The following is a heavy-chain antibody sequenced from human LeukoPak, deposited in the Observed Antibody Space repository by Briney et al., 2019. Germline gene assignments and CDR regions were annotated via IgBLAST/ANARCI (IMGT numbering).Heavy chain of an antibody. D-gene: IGHD6-19*01. V-gene: IGHV4-39*01. Sequence: SETLSLTCTVSGGSISSSSYYWGWVRQPPGKGLEWIGNIFYSGSTYYSPSLKSRVTISVDTSKNQFSLKLSSVTAADTAVYYCARHPRAVAIFDPWGQGTLVTVSS. CDR2: IFYSGST. CDR3: ARHPRAVAIFDP. J-gene: IGHJ5*02. CDR1: GGSISSSSYY.